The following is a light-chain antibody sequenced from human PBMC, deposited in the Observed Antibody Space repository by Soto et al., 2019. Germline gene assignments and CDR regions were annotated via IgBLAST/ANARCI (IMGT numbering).Light chain of an antibody. V-gene: IGLV2-14*03. CDR3: YSYTSSNTYV. CDR2: DVG. CDR1: SSDVGGYNY. Sequence: QSALTQPASVSGSPGQSITISCTGTSSDVGGYNYVSWYQHHPGKVPQLMIYDVGNRPSGVSNRFSGSKSGNTASLTISGLQAEDEADYYCYSYTSSNTYVFGTGTKVTVL. J-gene: IGLJ1*01.